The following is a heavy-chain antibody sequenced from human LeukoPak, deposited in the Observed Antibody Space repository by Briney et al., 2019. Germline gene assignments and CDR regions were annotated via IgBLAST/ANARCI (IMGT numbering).Heavy chain of an antibody. Sequence: SQTLSLTCTVSGGSISSGDYYWSWIRQPPGKGLEWIGYIYYSGSTYYNPSLKSRVTISVDTSKNQFSLKLSSVTAADTAVYYCARDQRYCSGGSCLYYFDYWGQGTLVTVSS. V-gene: IGHV4-30-4*01. J-gene: IGHJ4*02. CDR2: IYYSGST. D-gene: IGHD2-15*01. CDR1: GGSISSGDYY. CDR3: ARDQRYCSGGSCLYYFDY.